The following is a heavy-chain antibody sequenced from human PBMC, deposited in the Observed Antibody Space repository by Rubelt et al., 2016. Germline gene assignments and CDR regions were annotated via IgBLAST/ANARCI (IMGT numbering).Heavy chain of an antibody. Sequence: QVQLVQSGAEVKKPGASVKVSCKASGYTFTSYAVHWVRQAPGQRLECMGWINAGTTNTKYSQKFQGRLTITRDTSASTAYMELSSLRSEDTAVYYCARDQGSGSYSSDYWGQGTLVTVSS. V-gene: IGHV1-3*01. CDR2: INAGTTNT. D-gene: IGHD1-26*01. CDR1: GYTFTSYA. J-gene: IGHJ4*02. CDR3: ARDQGSGSYSSDY.